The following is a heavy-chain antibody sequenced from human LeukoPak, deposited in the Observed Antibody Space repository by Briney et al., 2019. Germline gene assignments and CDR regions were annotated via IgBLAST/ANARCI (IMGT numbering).Heavy chain of an antibody. V-gene: IGHV3-66*02. CDR2: IYSDGGT. Sequence: GGSLRLSCAASGFIVNSYAMSWVRQAPGKGLAWVSLIYSDGGTQYADSAKGRFSISWDNSKNTLYLQMNSLRDEDTAVYFCARDRAEGKTWVEFDPWGQGTLVTVSS. J-gene: IGHJ5*02. CDR3: ARDRAEGKTWVEFDP. CDR1: GFIVNSYA.